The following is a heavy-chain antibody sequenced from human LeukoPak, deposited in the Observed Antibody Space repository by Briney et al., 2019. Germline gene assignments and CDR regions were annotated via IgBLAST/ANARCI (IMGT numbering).Heavy chain of an antibody. CDR1: GFTLSNAW. D-gene: IGHD2-21*02. V-gene: IGHV3-21*06. J-gene: IGHJ3*02. Sequence: KPGGSLRPSCAASGFTLSNAWMNWVRQAPGKGLEWVSSISSRSSYIYHADSLKGRFTISRDNAKNSLYLQMNSLRAEDTALYYCARDQGYCIGDCYSPDAFDIWGQGTMVTVSS. CDR3: ARDQGYCIGDCYSPDAFDI. CDR2: ISSRSSYI.